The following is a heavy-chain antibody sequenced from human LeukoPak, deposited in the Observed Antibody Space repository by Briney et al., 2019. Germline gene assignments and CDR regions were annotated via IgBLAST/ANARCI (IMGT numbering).Heavy chain of an antibody. Sequence: SETLSLTCAVYGGSFSGYYWSWIRQPPGKGLEWLGEINHSGSTNYNPSLKSRVTISVDTSKNQFSLKLSSVTAADTAVYYCARSTNYDFWSGYYRPYYYYGMDVWGQGTTVTVSS. CDR3: ARSTNYDFWSGYYRPYYYYGMDV. V-gene: IGHV4-34*01. J-gene: IGHJ6*02. D-gene: IGHD3-3*01. CDR2: INHSGST. CDR1: GGSFSGYY.